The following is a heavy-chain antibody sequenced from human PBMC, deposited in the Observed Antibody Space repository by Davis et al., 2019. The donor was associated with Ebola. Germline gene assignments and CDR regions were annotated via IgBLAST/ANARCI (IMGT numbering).Heavy chain of an antibody. D-gene: IGHD1-26*01. CDR2: ISSSSSTI. J-gene: IGHJ4*02. V-gene: IGHV3-11*01. CDR1: GFTFSDYY. CDR3: AKEGQKWELLWDY. Sequence: GESLKISCAASGFTFSDYYMSWIRQAPGKGLEWVSYISSSSSTIYYADSVKGRFTISRDNAKNSLYLQMNSLRDEDTAVYYCAKEGQKWELLWDYWGQGTLVTVSS.